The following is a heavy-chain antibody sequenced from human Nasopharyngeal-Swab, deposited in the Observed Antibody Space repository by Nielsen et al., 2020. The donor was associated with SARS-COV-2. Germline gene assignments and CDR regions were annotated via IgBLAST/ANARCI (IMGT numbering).Heavy chain of an antibody. J-gene: IGHJ6*02. CDR2: ISSSSSYI. CDR1: GFTFSSHS. CDR3: AGGSAAGPYYYYYGMDV. D-gene: IGHD6-25*01. V-gene: IGHV3-21*01. Sequence: GESLKISCAASGFTFSSHSMNWVRQAPGKGLEWVSSISSSSSYIYYADSVKGRFTISRDNAKNSLYLQMNSLRAEDTAVYYCAGGSAAGPYYYYYGMDVWGQGTTVTVSS.